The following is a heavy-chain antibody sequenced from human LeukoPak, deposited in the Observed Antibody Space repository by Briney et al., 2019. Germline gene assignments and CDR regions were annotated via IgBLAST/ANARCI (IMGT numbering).Heavy chain of an antibody. CDR2: IYTSGST. V-gene: IGHV4-61*02. Sequence: PSETLSLTCTVSGGSISSGSYYWSWIRQPAGKGLEWIGRIYTSGSTNYNPSLKSRVTISVDTSKNQFSLKLSSVTAADTAVYYRARDKYYDFWSGSLYNWFDPWGQGTLVTVSS. J-gene: IGHJ5*02. CDR1: GGSISSGSYY. CDR3: ARDKYYDFWSGSLYNWFDP. D-gene: IGHD3-3*01.